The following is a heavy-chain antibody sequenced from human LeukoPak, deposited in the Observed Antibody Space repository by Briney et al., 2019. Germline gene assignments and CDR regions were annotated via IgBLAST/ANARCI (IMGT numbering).Heavy chain of an antibody. J-gene: IGHJ6*02. CDR2: ISASSGNT. V-gene: IGHV1-18*01. CDR3: ASERYYYDSSGYYHYYYYGMDV. Sequence: ASVKVSCKASGYTFTSYGISWVRQAPAQGLEWMGWISASSGNTNYAQKLQGRVTMTTDTSTSTAYTELRSLRSDDTAVYYCASERYYYDSSGYYHYYYYGMDVWGQGATVTVSS. CDR1: GYTFTSYG. D-gene: IGHD3-22*01.